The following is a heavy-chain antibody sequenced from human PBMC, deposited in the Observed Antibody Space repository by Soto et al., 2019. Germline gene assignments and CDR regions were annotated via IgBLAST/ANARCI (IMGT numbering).Heavy chain of an antibody. CDR3: ARKRRDSSSWYNWFDP. CDR1: GYTFTSYD. J-gene: IGHJ5*02. D-gene: IGHD6-13*01. V-gene: IGHV1-8*01. CDR2: MNPNSGNT. Sequence: ASVKVSCKASGYTFTSYDINWVRQATGQELEWMGWMNPNSGNTGSAQKFQGRVTMTRNTSITTAYMELSSLRSEDTAVYYCARKRRDSSSWYNWFDPWGQGTLVTVSS.